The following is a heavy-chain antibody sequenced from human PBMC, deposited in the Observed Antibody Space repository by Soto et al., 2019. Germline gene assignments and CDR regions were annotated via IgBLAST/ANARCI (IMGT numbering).Heavy chain of an antibody. J-gene: IGHJ4*02. D-gene: IGHD1-7*01. CDR2: ISTSSSYI. CDR3: ASQKNWNSAGDFDY. CDR1: GFTFSSYS. V-gene: IGHV3-21*01. Sequence: KTGGSLRLSCAASGFTFSSYSMNWVRQAPGKGLEWVSSISTSSSYISYADSVKGRFTISRDNAKNSLYLQMNSLRAEDTAVYYCASQKNWNSAGDFDYWGQGTLVTVSS.